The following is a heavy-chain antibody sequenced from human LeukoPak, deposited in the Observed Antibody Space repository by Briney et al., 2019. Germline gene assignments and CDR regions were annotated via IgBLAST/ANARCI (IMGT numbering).Heavy chain of an antibody. Sequence: PGGSLRLSCAASGFTLSSYSMNWVRQAPGKGLEWVSYISSSSSTIYYADSVKGRFTISRDNAKNSLYLQMNSLRAEDRAVYYCARLQLDPYYMDVWGKGTTVTVSS. D-gene: IGHD6-13*01. CDR2: ISSSSSTI. CDR1: GFTLSSYS. CDR3: ARLQLDPYYMDV. V-gene: IGHV3-48*01. J-gene: IGHJ6*03.